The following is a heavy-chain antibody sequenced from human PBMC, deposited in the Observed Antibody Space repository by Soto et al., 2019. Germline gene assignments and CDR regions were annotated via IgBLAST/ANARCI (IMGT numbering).Heavy chain of an antibody. J-gene: IGHJ5*02. CDR3: ARVFTGRRFDP. CDR2: ITPMFGAP. CDR1: EGPFSSYA. D-gene: IGHD3-10*02. V-gene: IGHV1-69*06. Sequence: QVQLVQSGAEVKKPGSSVKVSCTASEGPFSSYAINWVRQAPGQGLEWMGVITPMFGAPHYAQNFKGRITITADKSTNTAYMELSSLPSGDTAVFFCARVFTGRRFDPWGQGTLVTVSS.